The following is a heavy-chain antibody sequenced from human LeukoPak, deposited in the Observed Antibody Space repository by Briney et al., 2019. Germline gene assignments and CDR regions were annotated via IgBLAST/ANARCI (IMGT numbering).Heavy chain of an antibody. J-gene: IGHJ6*02. CDR1: GGSISSYY. CDR2: ISYSGST. D-gene: IGHD3-10*01. Sequence: PSETLSLTCTVSGGSISSYYWSSIRQPPGKGLEWIGYISYSGSTNYKPSLKSRGTMSVDTAKNHLSMKLSSLTAGETAVYYCARDPGVRAYYNGMDVWGRGTTVSVSS. V-gene: IGHV4-59*01. CDR3: ARDPGVRAYYNGMDV.